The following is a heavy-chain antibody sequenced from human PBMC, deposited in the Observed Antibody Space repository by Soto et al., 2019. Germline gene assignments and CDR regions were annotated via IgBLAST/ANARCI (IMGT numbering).Heavy chain of an antibody. J-gene: IGHJ4*02. CDR3: ARDSRTDGYKYDYFDY. CDR1: GFTFSNYA. V-gene: IGHV3-30*04. Sequence: QVQLVESGGGVVQPGRSLRLSCTASGFTFSNYAIHWVRQAPGKGLEWVALMSYDGRDEYYADSVKGRFTISRDNSKNTLYLQMNSLRAEDTGMFYCARDSRTDGYKYDYFDYWGRGTLVTVSS. CDR2: MSYDGRDE. D-gene: IGHD5-12*01.